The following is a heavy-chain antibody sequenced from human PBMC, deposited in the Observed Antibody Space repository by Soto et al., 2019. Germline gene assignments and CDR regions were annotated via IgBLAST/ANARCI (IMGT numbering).Heavy chain of an antibody. V-gene: IGHV3-49*03. D-gene: IGHD6-6*01. CDR3: ARRKYFDY. Sequence: PGGSLRLSCTGSGFTFRDYAMSWFRQVPGKGLEWVGFIRSKAYGGTTECAASVKGRFTISRDDSESIAYLHMNSLETEDSAVYYCARRKYFDYWGQGALVTVSS. CDR1: GFTFRDYA. CDR2: IRSKAYGGTT. J-gene: IGHJ4*02.